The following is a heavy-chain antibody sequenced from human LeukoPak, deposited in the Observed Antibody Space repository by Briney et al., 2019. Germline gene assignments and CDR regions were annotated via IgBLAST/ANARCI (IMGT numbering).Heavy chain of an antibody. J-gene: IGHJ4*02. Sequence: GGSLRLSCAASVFTFSSYAMSGVRQAPGKGLEWVSVISGSGGSTFYADSVKGRFTISRDNSENTLYLQMNSLRAEDTAVYYFAKASFSDWGYFDFWGQGTLVTVSS. CDR1: VFTFSSYA. CDR2: ISGSGGST. CDR3: AKASFSDWGYFDF. V-gene: IGHV3-23*01. D-gene: IGHD7-27*01.